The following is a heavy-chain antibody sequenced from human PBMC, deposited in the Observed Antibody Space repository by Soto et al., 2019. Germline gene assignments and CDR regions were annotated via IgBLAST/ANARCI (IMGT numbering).Heavy chain of an antibody. Sequence: GGSLRLSCAASGFTFNNAWMGWVRQAPGKGPEWVGRILSKTDGGATDYAAPVKGRFTISRDDSKNTLYLQMDSLKTEDTAIYYCTFYLSTGGGQGTLVTVSS. CDR2: ILSKTDGGAT. V-gene: IGHV3-15*01. J-gene: IGHJ4*02. CDR1: GFTFNNAW. D-gene: IGHD2-2*01. CDR3: TFYLSTG.